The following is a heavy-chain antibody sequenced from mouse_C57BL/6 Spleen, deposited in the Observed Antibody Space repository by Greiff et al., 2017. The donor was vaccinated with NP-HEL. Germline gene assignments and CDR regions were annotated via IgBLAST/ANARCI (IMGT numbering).Heavy chain of an antibody. Sequence: EVQLQQSGAELVKPGASVKLSCTASGFNIKVYYMHWVKQRTEQCLEWIGSIDPEVGETKYAPKFQVKATITADTASNTAYLQISSLTSEDPAVYYCAIDYFGRSYGVDYWGQGTTLTVSS. CDR3: AIDYFGRSYGVDY. D-gene: IGHD1-1*01. J-gene: IGHJ2*01. V-gene: IGHV14-2*01. CDR1: GFNIKVYY. CDR2: IDPEVGET.